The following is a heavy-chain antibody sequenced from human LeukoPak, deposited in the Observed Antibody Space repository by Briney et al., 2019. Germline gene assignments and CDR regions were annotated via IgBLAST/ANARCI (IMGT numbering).Heavy chain of an antibody. CDR3: ARAMWSSSPVDY. J-gene: IGHJ4*02. Sequence: SETLSLTCTVSGGSISSGGYYWSWIRQHPGTGLEWIGYIYYSGSTYYNPSLKSRVTISVDTSKNQFSLKLSSVTAADTAVYYCARAMWSSSPVDYWGQGTLVTVSS. D-gene: IGHD6-6*01. V-gene: IGHV4-30-4*08. CDR2: IYYSGST. CDR1: GGSISSGGYY.